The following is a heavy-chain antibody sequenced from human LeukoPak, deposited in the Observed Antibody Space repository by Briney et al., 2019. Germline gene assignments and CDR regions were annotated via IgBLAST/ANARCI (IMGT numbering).Heavy chain of an antibody. Sequence: SEALSLTCIVSGGSISSYYWSWIRKPPGKGLEWLGYIYDSGSTNYNPSLKSRVTISVDTSKNQFSLKLSSVTAADTAVYYCARVGGTNYYYYGMDVWGQGTTVTVSS. D-gene: IGHD1-1*01. CDR2: IYDSGST. CDR3: ARVGGTNYYYYGMDV. V-gene: IGHV4-59*01. CDR1: GGSISSYY. J-gene: IGHJ6*02.